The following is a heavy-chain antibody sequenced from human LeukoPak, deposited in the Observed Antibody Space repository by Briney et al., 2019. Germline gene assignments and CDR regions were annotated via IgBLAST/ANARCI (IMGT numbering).Heavy chain of an antibody. CDR3: AKRSGDSSGWYALGY. D-gene: IGHD6-19*01. Sequence: LGGSLRLSCVASGFTFSEYYMGWIRQAPGKGLEWVVVISYDGSTKYYADSVKGRFTISRDNSKNTLYLQMNSLRGEDTAVYYCAKRSGDSSGWYALGYWGQGTLVTVSS. CDR2: ISYDGSTK. V-gene: IGHV3-30*18. J-gene: IGHJ4*02. CDR1: GFTFSEYY.